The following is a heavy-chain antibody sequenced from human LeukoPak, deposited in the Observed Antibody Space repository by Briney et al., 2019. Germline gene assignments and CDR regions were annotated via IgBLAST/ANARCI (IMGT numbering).Heavy chain of an antibody. D-gene: IGHD3-16*01. Sequence: PGGSLRLSCAASGFTFSSYWMHWVRQAPGKGPVWVSRINTDGSSTSYADSVKGRFTISRDNAKNTLYLQMNSLRAEDTAVYYCARDGGANPTDYWGQGTLVTVSS. V-gene: IGHV3-74*01. CDR1: GFTFSSYW. J-gene: IGHJ4*02. CDR3: ARDGGANPTDY. CDR2: INTDGSST.